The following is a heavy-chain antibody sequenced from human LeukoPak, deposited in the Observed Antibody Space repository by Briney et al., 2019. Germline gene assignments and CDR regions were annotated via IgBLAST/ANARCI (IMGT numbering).Heavy chain of an antibody. CDR1: GFTFRNAS. D-gene: IGHD2-2*01. CDR2: IKSKTDGGTT. V-gene: IGHV3-15*01. Sequence: GGSLRLSCAASGFTFRNASMSWVRQAPGKGLEWVGRIKSKTDGGTTDYAAPVKGRFTISRDNAKNSLYLQMNSLRAEDTAVYYCAREGNSHCSSTSCYYYYNYGMDVWGQGTTVTVSS. CDR3: AREGNSHCSSTSCYYYYNYGMDV. J-gene: IGHJ6*02.